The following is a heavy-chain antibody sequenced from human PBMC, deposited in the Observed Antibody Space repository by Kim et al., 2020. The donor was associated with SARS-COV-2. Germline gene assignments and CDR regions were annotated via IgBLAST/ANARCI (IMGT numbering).Heavy chain of an antibody. D-gene: IGHD4-17*01. J-gene: IGHJ6*02. CDR3: ARSRAGYGGNFYYYYGMDV. CDR1: GGSFSGYY. Sequence: SETLSLTCAVYGGSFSGYYWSWIRQPPGKGLEWIGEINHSGSTNYNPSLKSRVTISVDTSKNQFSLKLSSVTAADTAVYYCARSRAGYGGNFYYYYGMDVWGQGTTVTVSS. V-gene: IGHV4-34*01. CDR2: INHSGST.